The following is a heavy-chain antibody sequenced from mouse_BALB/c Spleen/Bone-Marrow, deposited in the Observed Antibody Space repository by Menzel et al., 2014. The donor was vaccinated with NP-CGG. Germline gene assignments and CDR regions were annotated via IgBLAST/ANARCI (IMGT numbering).Heavy chain of an antibody. V-gene: IGHV5-12-2*01. CDR2: ISNGGGST. Sequence: EVQRVESGGGLVQPGGSLKLSCAASGFTFSSYTMSWVRQTPEKRLEWVAYISNGGGSTSYPDTVKGRFTISRDNAKNPLYLQMSSLKSEDTAMYYCSRHVGNPYAMDYWGQGTSVTVSS. J-gene: IGHJ4*01. D-gene: IGHD3-1*01. CDR3: SRHVGNPYAMDY. CDR1: GFTFSSYT.